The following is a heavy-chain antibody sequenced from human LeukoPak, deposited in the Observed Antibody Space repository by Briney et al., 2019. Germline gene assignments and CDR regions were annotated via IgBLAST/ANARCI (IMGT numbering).Heavy chain of an antibody. Sequence: GGSLRLSCAASGFTFSSYSMNWVRQAPGKGLEWVSYISSSSSTIYYADSVKGRFTISRDNAKISLYLQMNSLRAEDTAVYYCARDMGGYYDFWSGRYFDYWGQGTLDTVSS. J-gene: IGHJ4*02. CDR1: GFTFSSYS. V-gene: IGHV3-48*01. D-gene: IGHD3-3*01. CDR3: ARDMGGYYDFWSGRYFDY. CDR2: ISSSSSTI.